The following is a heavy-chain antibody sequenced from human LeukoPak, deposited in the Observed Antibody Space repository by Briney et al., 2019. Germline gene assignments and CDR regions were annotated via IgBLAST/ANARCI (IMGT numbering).Heavy chain of an antibody. Sequence: GGSLRLSCAASGFTFTNYGMHWVRQAPGKGLEWVAVTWYDGSNKYYADSVKGRFTISRDNSKNTLYLQMNSLRAEDTAVYYCARDPPNAYTSPWFYFDYWGQGTLVTVSS. CDR3: ARDPPNAYTSPWFYFDY. D-gene: IGHD6-6*01. CDR1: GFTFTNYG. J-gene: IGHJ4*02. V-gene: IGHV3-33*01. CDR2: TWYDGSNK.